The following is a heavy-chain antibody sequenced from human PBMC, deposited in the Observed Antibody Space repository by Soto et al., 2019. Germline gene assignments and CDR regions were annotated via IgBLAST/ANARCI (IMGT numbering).Heavy chain of an antibody. V-gene: IGHV3-13*01. D-gene: IGHD2-15*01. CDR3: ARAVGYCSGGSCYSPWYFDL. CDR2: IGTAGDT. J-gene: IGHJ2*01. Sequence: EVQLVESGGGLVQPGGSLRLSCAASGFTFSSYDMHWVRQATGKGLEWVSAIGTAGDTYYPGSVKGRFTISRENAKNSLYLQMNSLRAGDTAVYYCARAVGYCSGGSCYSPWYFDLWGRGNLVTVSS. CDR1: GFTFSSYD.